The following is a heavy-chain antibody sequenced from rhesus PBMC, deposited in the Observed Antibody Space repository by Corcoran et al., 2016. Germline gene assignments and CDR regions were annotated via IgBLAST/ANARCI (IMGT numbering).Heavy chain of an antibody. Sequence: QVQLQESAPGLVKASETMSLTCAVSRGSISDTSYRLWIRLPTGKGLEWIGYIYGSGEETNSNPSLMNRVTITRDTTKNQFSLRLTSVTAEYTAVYYWSTRPRDSAGYYVVEFWGQGVRVAVSS. CDR1: RGSISDTSY. CDR3: STRPRDSAGYYVVEF. V-gene: IGHV4-106*01. J-gene: IGHJ3*01. D-gene: IGHD6-31*01. CDR2: IYGSGEET.